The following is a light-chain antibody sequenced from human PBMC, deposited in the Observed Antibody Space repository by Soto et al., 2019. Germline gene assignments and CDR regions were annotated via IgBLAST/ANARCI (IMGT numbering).Light chain of an antibody. Sequence: QSALTQPASVSGSPGQAITISCSGTSSDVGAFNYVSWYQQHPGKAPKLMIYDVSNRPSGVSNRFSGSKSGNTASLTISGLRAEDEADYYCNSYAGSYTVVFGGGTQLTVL. CDR3: NSYAGSYTVV. CDR1: SSDVGAFNY. CDR2: DVS. J-gene: IGLJ2*01. V-gene: IGLV2-14*03.